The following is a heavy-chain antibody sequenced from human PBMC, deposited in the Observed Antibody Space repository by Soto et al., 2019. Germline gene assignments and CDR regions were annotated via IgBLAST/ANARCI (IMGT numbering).Heavy chain of an antibody. Sequence: EVQLLESGGGLVQPGGSLRLSRTASGLPHSSFAMMWVRQAPGKGLECVSGIYGSGRGIEYADSVKGRFTISRDNSKNTVYLQMTDLRADDTAVYYCAKDAVYNDGLWLMDHWGQGTQVTVSS. D-gene: IGHD2-21*01. CDR3: AKDAVYNDGLWLMDH. CDR2: IYGSGRGI. V-gene: IGHV3-23*05. J-gene: IGHJ4*02. CDR1: GLPHSSFA.